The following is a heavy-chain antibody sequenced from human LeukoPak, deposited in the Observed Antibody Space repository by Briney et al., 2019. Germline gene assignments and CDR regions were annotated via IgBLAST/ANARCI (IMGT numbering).Heavy chain of an antibody. CDR3: ARARFDS. J-gene: IGHJ5*01. V-gene: IGHV3-30*03. CDR1: GFTFSSYG. CDR2: ISYDGSNK. Sequence: GRSLRLSCAASGFTFSSYGMHWVRQAPGKGLEWVAVISYDGSNKYYADSVKGRFTISRDNSKNTLYLQMNSLRAEDTAVYFCARARFDSWGQGTLVTVSS.